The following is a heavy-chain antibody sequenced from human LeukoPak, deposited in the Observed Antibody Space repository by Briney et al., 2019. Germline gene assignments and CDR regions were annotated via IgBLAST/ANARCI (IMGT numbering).Heavy chain of an antibody. Sequence: GGSLRLSCVVSGISLSNYAMTWVRQAPGKGLEWVSYISERGTSTTYADSVKGRFTISRDTSLNTLYLQMNNLRAEDTAVYFCAKRGVVIRGILVIGYHQGAYHYDFWGQGVLVTVSS. V-gene: IGHV3-23*01. CDR3: AKRGVVIRGILVIGYHQGAYHYDF. D-gene: IGHD3-10*01. CDR2: ISERGTST. CDR1: GISLSNYA. J-gene: IGHJ4*02.